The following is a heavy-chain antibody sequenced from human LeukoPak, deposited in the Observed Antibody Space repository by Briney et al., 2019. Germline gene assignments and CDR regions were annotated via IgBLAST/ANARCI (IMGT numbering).Heavy chain of an antibody. Sequence: GGSLRLSCAASGFTFSSYAMPWVRQAPGKGLEWVAVISYDGSNKYYADSVKGRFTISRDNSKDTLYLQMNSLRAEDTAVYYCSRISVTAMITTVGYYGMDVWGQGTTVTVSS. CDR2: ISYDGSNK. CDR3: SRISVTAMITTVGYYGMDV. V-gene: IGHV3-30-3*01. J-gene: IGHJ6*02. CDR1: GFTFSSYA. D-gene: IGHD5-18*01.